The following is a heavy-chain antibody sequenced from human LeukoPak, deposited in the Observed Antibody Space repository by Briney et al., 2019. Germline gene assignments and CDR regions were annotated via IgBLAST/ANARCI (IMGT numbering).Heavy chain of an antibody. V-gene: IGHV1-8*01. D-gene: IGHD5-12*01. CDR2: MNPNSGNT. J-gene: IGHJ4*02. CDR3: ARGRRVRGYSGYDFDY. CDR1: GYTFTSYD. Sequence: RASVKVSCKASGYTFTSYDINWVRQATGQGLEWMGWMNPNSGNTGYAQKFQGRDTMTRNTSIGTAYMELSSLRSEDTAVYYCARGRRVRGYSGYDFDYWGQGTLVTVSS.